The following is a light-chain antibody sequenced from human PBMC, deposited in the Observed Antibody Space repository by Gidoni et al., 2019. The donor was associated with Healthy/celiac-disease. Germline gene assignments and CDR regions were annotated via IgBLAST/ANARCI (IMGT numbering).Light chain of an antibody. CDR3: SAWDSSLSVWV. CDR2: RNN. Sequence: QAVLTQPPSVSKGLRQTATLTCTGNSNNVGNQGAAWLQQHQGHPPKLLSYRNNNRPSGISERLSASRSGNTASLTITGLQPEDEADYYCSAWDSSLSVWVFGGGTKLTVL. CDR1: SNNVGNQG. V-gene: IGLV10-54*01. J-gene: IGLJ3*02.